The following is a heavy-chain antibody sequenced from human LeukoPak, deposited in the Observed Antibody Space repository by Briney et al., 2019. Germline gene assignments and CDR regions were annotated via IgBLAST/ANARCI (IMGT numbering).Heavy chain of an antibody. V-gene: IGHV4-34*01. CDR1: GGSFSGYY. D-gene: IGHD3-22*01. CDR3: ASDGYYYDSSGYRKFDY. J-gene: IGHJ4*02. CDR2: INHSGST. Sequence: SETLSLTCAVYGGSFSGYYWSWIRQPPGKGLEWIGEINHSGSTNYNPSLKSRVTISVDTSKNQFSLKLSSVTAADTDVYYCASDGYYYDSSGYRKFDYWGQGTLVTVSS.